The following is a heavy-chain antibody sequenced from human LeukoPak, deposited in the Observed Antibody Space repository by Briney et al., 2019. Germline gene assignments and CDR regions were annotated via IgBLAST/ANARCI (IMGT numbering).Heavy chain of an antibody. V-gene: IGHV3-23*01. CDR3: AREDSGWYVSDY. CDR2: IGGSGGRT. CDR1: GFTFSTYS. Sequence: GGSLRLSCAASGFTFSTYSMSWVRQAPGKGLEWVSGIGGSGGRTYFADSVKGRFTISRDNSKNTVYLQMNSLRAEDTAVYYCAREDSGWYVSDYWGQGTLVTVSS. D-gene: IGHD6-19*01. J-gene: IGHJ4*02.